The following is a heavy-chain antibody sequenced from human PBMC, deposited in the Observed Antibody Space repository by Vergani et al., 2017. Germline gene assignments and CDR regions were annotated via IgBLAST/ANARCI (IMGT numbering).Heavy chain of an antibody. Sequence: QLQLQESGPGLVKPSETLSLICTVSGGSISGDYYYWGWIRQPPGKGLEWIGSVYYSGSTTYNPSLKSRVSISVDTSKNQFSLTLTSVTAADTAVYYCASDTHSGQRADRWGQGILVTVTS. CDR3: ASDTHSGQRADR. J-gene: IGHJ5*02. V-gene: IGHV4-39*07. D-gene: IGHD6-19*01. CDR1: GGSISGDYYY. CDR2: VYYSGST.